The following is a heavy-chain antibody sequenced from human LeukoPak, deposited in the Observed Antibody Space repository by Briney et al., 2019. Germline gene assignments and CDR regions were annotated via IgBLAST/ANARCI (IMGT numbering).Heavy chain of an antibody. CDR2: INPNSGGT. Sequence: ASVKVSCTASGYIFIGYYMHWVRQAPGLGREWMGWINPNSGGTGYAQKVQGRVTMSRDTSISTAYMELTRLRSDDTAVYYCARVIVPALQGYGDGEFGYWGQGTLVTVSS. V-gene: IGHV1-2*02. J-gene: IGHJ4*02. D-gene: IGHD2-2*01. CDR1: GYIFIGYY. CDR3: ARVIVPALQGYGDGEFGY.